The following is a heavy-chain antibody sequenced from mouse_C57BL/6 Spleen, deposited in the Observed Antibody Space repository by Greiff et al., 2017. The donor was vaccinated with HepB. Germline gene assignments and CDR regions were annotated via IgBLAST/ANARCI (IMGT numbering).Heavy chain of an antibody. V-gene: IGHV10-1*01. J-gene: IGHJ4*01. Sequence: DVQLQESGGGLVQPKGSLKLSCAASGFSFNTYAMNWVRQAPGKGLEWVARIRSKSNNYATYYADSVKDRFTISRDDSESMLYLQMNNLKTEDTAMYFCVRRDSNYWYAMDYWGQGTSVTVSS. CDR3: VRRDSNYWYAMDY. CDR1: GFSFNTYA. CDR2: IRSKSNNYAT. D-gene: IGHD2-5*01.